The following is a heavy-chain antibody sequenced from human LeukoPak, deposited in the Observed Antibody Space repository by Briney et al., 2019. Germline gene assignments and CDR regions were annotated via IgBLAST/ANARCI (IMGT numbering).Heavy chain of an antibody. D-gene: IGHD3-3*02. J-gene: IGHJ4*02. V-gene: IGHV4-59*12. CDR1: GGPFSSYY. CDR3: ARQRADRIFGVVMGFGLDY. CDR2: IYYTGSA. Sequence: SETLSLTCTVSGGPFSSYYWSWIRQPPGKGLEWIGYIYYTGSANYNPSLKSRVTMSVDASKNQFSLKLSSVTAADTAVYYCARQRADRIFGVVMGFGLDYWGRGTLVTVSS.